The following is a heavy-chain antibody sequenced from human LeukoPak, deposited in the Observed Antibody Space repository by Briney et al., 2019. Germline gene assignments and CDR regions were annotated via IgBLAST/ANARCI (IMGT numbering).Heavy chain of an antibody. CDR1: GGSISSSSYY. J-gene: IGHJ4*02. V-gene: IGHV4-39*01. D-gene: IGHD4-17*01. CDR2: IYYSGST. Sequence: SETLSLTCTVSGGSISSSSYYWGWIRQPPGKGLEWIGSIYYSGSTYYNPSLESRVTISVDTSKNQFSLKLSSVTAADTAVYYCARRTVTVTNFDYWGQGTLVTVSS. CDR3: ARRTVTVTNFDY.